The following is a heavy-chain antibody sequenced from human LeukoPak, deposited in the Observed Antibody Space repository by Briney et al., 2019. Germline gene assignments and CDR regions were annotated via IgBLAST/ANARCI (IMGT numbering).Heavy chain of an antibody. CDR1: GFTFSSYA. CDR3: ARKGVIYYDSSGYPYYFDY. D-gene: IGHD3-22*01. V-gene: IGHV3-21*01. J-gene: IGHJ4*02. Sequence: GGSLRLSCAASGFTFSSYAMSWVRQAPGKGLEWVSSISSSSSYIYYADSVKGRFTISRDNAKNSLYLQMNSLRAEDTAVYYCARKGVIYYDSSGYPYYFDYWGQGTLVTVSS. CDR2: ISSSSSYI.